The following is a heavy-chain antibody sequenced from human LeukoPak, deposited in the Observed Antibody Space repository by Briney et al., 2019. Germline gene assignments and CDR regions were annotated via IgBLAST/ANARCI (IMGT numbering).Heavy chain of an antibody. CDR3: ARYRLGWFDP. D-gene: IGHD1-1*01. Sequence: PSETLSLTRSVSSDSISSTSGTYFWGWIRQPAGKGLEWIGRINTSGSTNYNPSLMSRVTMSVDTSKNQFSLKVTSVTAADTAVYYCARYRLGWFDPWGQGTLVTVSS. V-gene: IGHV4-61*02. CDR2: INTSGST. CDR1: SDSISSTSGTYF. J-gene: IGHJ5*02.